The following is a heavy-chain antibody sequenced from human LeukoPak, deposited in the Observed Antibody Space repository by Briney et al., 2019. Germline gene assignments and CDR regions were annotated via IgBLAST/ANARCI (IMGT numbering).Heavy chain of an antibody. CDR1: GFTVSSNY. CDR2: IYSGGST. J-gene: IGHJ4*02. Sequence: GGSLRLSCAASGFTVSSNYMSWVRQAPGKGLEWXXVIYSGGSTYYADSVKGRFTISRDNSKNTLYLQMNSLRAEDTAVYYCARVRGITMVRGVINPYYFDYWGQGTLVTVSS. V-gene: IGHV3-53*01. CDR3: ARVRGITMVRGVINPYYFDY. D-gene: IGHD3-10*01.